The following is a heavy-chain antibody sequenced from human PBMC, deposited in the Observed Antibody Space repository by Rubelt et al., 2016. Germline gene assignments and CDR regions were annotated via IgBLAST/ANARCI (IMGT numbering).Heavy chain of an antibody. J-gene: IGHJ4*02. CDR1: GYTFTSYG. D-gene: IGHD6-13*01. CDR2: ISAYNGNT. CDR3: ARVISGVEYSSSWHFDY. Sequence: QVQLVQSGAEVKKPGASVKVSCKASGYTFTSYGISWVRQAPGQGLEWMGWISAYNGNTNYAQRLEGRVTMTTETSTSTAYMELRSLRTDDTAVYYGARVISGVEYSSSWHFDYWGQGTLVTVSS. V-gene: IGHV1-18*01.